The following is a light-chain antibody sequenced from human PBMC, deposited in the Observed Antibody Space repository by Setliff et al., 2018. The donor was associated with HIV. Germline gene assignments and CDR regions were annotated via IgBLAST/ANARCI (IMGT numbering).Light chain of an antibody. V-gene: IGLV2-14*03. CDR1: SSDVGGYDY. CDR3: SSYTGRNTLV. J-gene: IGLJ2*01. Sequence: QSALAQPASVSGSPGQSITISCTGTSSDVGGYDYVSWYQQHPGKAPKLMIYDVSHRPSGVSNRFSGSKSGNTASLTISGLQAEDDSDYYCSSYTGRNTLVFGGGTKVTVL. CDR2: DVS.